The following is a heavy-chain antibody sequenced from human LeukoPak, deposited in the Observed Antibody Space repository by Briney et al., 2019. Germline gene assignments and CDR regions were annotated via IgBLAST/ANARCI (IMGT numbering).Heavy chain of an antibody. CDR3: VRDRFSDIGPPVLTWFDS. CDR2: IYYNGTT. D-gene: IGHD4-23*01. CDR1: GGSISNKSNY. Sequence: SETLSLTCSVSGGSISNKSNYWGWIRQPPGKGLEWIGSIYYNGTTYYNPSLKSRVTISVDTSKKQFSLKLNSVTAADTAVYYCVRDRFSDIGPPVLTWFDSWGQGILVTVSS. V-gene: IGHV4-39*01. J-gene: IGHJ5*01.